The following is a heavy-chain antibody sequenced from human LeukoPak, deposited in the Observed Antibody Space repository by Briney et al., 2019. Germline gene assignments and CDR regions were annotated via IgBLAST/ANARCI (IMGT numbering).Heavy chain of an antibody. CDR3: AKPTYSSGWYSFDY. J-gene: IGHJ4*02. CDR1: GFTFDDYG. V-gene: IGHV3-20*04. CDR2: INWNGGST. D-gene: IGHD6-19*01. Sequence: GGSLRLSCAASGFTFDDYGMSWVRQVPGKGLEWVSGINWNGGSTGYADSVKGRFTISRDNSKNTLYLQMNSLRAEDTAVYYCAKPTYSSGWYSFDYWGQGTLVTVSS.